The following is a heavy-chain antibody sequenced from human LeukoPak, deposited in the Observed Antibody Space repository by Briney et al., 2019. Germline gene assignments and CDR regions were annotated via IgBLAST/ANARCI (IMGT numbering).Heavy chain of an antibody. D-gene: IGHD3-16*01. CDR3: AKVLRGTGNWFDP. CDR2: IYYSGST. V-gene: IGHV4-31*03. CDR1: GGSISSGGYY. J-gene: IGHJ5*02. Sequence: PSETLSLTCTVSGGSISSGGYYWIWIRQYPGKGLQWIGSIYYSGSTYYNPSLKSRLTISVDTSNNQFSLNLSSVTAADTAVYYCAKVLRGTGNWFDPWGQGTLVTVSS.